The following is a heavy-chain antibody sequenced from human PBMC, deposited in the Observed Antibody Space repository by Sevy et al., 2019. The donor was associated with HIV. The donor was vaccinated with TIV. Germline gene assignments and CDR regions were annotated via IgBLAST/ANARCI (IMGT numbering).Heavy chain of an antibody. CDR2: ISAYNGNT. Sequence: ASVKVSCKASGYTFTSYGISWVRQAPGQGLEWMGWISAYNGNTNYAQKLQGRVTMTTDTSTSTAYMELRSLRSDDTAVYYCARYSGSYPDKQFDYWGQGTLVTVSS. CDR3: ARYSGSYPDKQFDY. J-gene: IGHJ4*02. D-gene: IGHD1-26*01. V-gene: IGHV1-18*01. CDR1: GYTFTSYG.